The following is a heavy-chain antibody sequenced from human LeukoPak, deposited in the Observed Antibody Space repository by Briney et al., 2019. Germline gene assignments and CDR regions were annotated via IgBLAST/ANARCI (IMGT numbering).Heavy chain of an antibody. Sequence: ASVKVSRKASGGTFSSYTISWVRQAPGQRLEWMGRIIPILGIANYAQKFQGRVTITADKSTSTAYMELSSLRSEDTAVYYCARRYCSSTSCYTPYYYGMDVWGQGTTVTVSS. CDR1: GGTFSSYT. V-gene: IGHV1-69*02. D-gene: IGHD2-2*02. J-gene: IGHJ6*01. CDR2: IIPILGIA. CDR3: ARRYCSSTSCYTPYYYGMDV.